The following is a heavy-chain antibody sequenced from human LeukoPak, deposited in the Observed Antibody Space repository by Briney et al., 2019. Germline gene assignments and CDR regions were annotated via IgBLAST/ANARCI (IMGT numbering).Heavy chain of an antibody. D-gene: IGHD2-2*01. CDR2: INPNSGGT. J-gene: IGHJ6*03. Sequence: ASVKVSCKASGYTFTGYYTHWVRQAPGQGLEWMGWINPNSGGTNYAQKFQGRVTMTRDTSISTAYMELSRLRSDDTAVYYCARTTGGVVVPAAIGYYYYYMDVWGKGTTVTVSS. CDR3: ARTTGGVVVPAAIGYYYYYMDV. V-gene: IGHV1-2*02. CDR1: GYTFTGYY.